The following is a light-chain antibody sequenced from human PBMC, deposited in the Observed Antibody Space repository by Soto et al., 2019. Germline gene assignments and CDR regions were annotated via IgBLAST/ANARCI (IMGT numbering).Light chain of an antibody. Sequence: QSVLTQPPSASETPGQRVTISCSGGSSHIGLETVNWYQQLPGTAPTLLIYNNNQRPSGVPDRFSASKSGTSASLAITGLQSEDEADYYCAVWDDTLKEVRFGGGTKVTVL. V-gene: IGLV1-44*01. CDR1: SSHIGLET. CDR2: NNN. J-gene: IGLJ2*01. CDR3: AVWDDTLKEVR.